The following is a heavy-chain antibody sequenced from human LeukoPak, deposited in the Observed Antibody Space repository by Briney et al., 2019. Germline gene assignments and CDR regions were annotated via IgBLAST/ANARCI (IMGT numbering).Heavy chain of an antibody. CDR2: ISGSGGST. Sequence: GGSLRLYCAASRFTFSSYSMSWVRPAPRRGREWGPAISGSGGSTYYADSVKGRFTISRDNAKNTLYLHTTSLRAEDTAVYYCAKAPDIVATTHFAYWGQGTLVTVSS. CDR1: RFTFSSYS. D-gene: IGHD5-12*01. J-gene: IGHJ4*02. V-gene: IGHV3-23*01. CDR3: AKAPDIVATTHFAY.